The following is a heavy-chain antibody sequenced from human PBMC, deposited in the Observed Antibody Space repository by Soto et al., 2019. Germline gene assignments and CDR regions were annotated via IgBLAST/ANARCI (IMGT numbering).Heavy chain of an antibody. CDR2: IIPIFGTA. V-gene: IGHV1-69*01. CDR3: AQAVVPGYYYGMDV. D-gene: IGHD6-19*01. CDR1: GGTFSSYA. Sequence: QVQLVQSGAEVKKPGSSVKVSCKASGGTFSSYAISWVRQAPGQGLEWMGGIIPIFGTANYAQKFQGRVTITADESMSTAYMELSSLRSEDTAVYYCAQAVVPGYYYGMDVWGQGTTVTVSS. J-gene: IGHJ6*02.